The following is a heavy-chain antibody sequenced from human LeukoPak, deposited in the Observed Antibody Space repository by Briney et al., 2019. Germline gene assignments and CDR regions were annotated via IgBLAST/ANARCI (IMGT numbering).Heavy chain of an antibody. CDR2: IKQDGSEK. CDR1: GFTFSSYW. V-gene: IGHV3-7*01. Sequence: QPGGSLRLSCAASGFTFSSYWMSWVRQAPGKGLEWVANIKQDGSEKYYVDSVKGRFTISRDNAKNSLYLQMNSLRAEDTAVYYCARAHGAGGLGYYYMDVWGKGTTVTISS. D-gene: IGHD3-22*01. J-gene: IGHJ6*03. CDR3: ARAHGAGGLGYYYMDV.